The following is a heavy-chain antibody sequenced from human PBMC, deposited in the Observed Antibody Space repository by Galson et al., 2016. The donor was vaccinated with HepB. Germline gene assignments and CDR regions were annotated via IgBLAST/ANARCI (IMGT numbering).Heavy chain of an antibody. Sequence: QSGADVKKPGESLKISCKGSEYSFTTYWIAWVRQMPGKGLEWMGIFNPGDSDTRYSPSFQGQVTISADKSISTACLQWSSLRASATALCYCARNRAAGGNYSYGMDVGGQGTTVTVPS. J-gene: IGHJ6*02. V-gene: IGHV5-51*01. CDR2: FNPGDSDT. CDR1: EYSFTTYW. CDR3: ARNRAAGGNYSYGMDV. D-gene: IGHD1-14*01.